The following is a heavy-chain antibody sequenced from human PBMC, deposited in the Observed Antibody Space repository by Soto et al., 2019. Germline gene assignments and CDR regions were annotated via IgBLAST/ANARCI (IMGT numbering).Heavy chain of an antibody. V-gene: IGHV4-59*08. D-gene: IGHD3-10*01. CDR2: MYYSGSA. CDR1: GGSISSYY. CDR3: ARHLNEARGVPIEY. Sequence: QVQLQESGPGLVNPSETLSLTCTVSGGSISSYYWSWIRQPPGKGLEWIGYMYYSGSANYNPSLESRVTISVDTSQNQFSLKLTSVTAADTAVYYCARHLNEARGVPIEYWGQGTLVAVAS. J-gene: IGHJ4*02.